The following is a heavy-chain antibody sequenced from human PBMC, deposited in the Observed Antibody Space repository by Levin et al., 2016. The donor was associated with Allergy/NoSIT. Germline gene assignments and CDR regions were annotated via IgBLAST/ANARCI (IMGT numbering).Heavy chain of an antibody. D-gene: IGHD2-2*01. J-gene: IGHJ6*02. CDR3: ARELGYCSSTSCYAAFYYYYYGMDV. Sequence: GESLKISCAASGFTFSSYSMNWVRQAPGKGLEWVSSISSSSSYIYYADSVEGRFTISRDNAKNSLYLQMNSLRAEDTAVYYCARELGYCSSTSCYAAFYYYYYGMDVWGQGTTVTVSS. V-gene: IGHV3-21*01. CDR2: ISSSSSYI. CDR1: GFTFSSYS.